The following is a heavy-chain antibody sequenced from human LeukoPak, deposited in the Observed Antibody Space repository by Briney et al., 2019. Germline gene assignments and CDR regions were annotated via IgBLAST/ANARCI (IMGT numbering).Heavy chain of an antibody. J-gene: IGHJ4*02. CDR2: IYCSGST. V-gene: IGHV4-59*08. CDR1: GVSISGYY. Sequence: SETLSLTCSVSGVSISGYYWSWIRQPPGQGLEWIGSIYCSGSTNHNPSRKGRVTISVDKSKNQFALKLSSVNAADAAVYYCARLGGAILTGFDYWGQGTLVTVSS. D-gene: IGHD3-9*01. CDR3: ARLGGAILTGFDY.